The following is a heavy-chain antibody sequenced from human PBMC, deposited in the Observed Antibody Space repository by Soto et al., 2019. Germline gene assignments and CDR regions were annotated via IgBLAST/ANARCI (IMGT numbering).Heavy chain of an antibody. Sequence: EVQLVESGGGLVQPGGSLRLSCAASGFTFSDHYMDWVRQAPGEGLEWVGRIRPNSYTTEYAASVKGRFTISRHDSRNSLYLQMDSLTPEDTAVYYCARSRSSTTDFDYWGQGTLVTVSS. V-gene: IGHV3-72*01. CDR2: IRPNSYTT. CDR1: GFTFSDHY. CDR3: ARSRSSTTDFDY. J-gene: IGHJ4*02. D-gene: IGHD2-2*01.